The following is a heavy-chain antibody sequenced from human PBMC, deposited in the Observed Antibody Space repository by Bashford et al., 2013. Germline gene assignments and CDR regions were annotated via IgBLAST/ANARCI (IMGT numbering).Heavy chain of an antibody. V-gene: IGHV1-69*06. D-gene: IGHD4-17*01. CDR3: AREGVRGDSVVHTFDY. J-gene: IGHJ4*02. Sequence: WVRQAPGQGLEWMGGIIPIFGTANYAQKFQGRVTITADKSTSTAYMELSSLRSEDTAVYYCAREGVRGDSVVHTFDYWGQGNPGHRLL. CDR2: IIPIFGTA.